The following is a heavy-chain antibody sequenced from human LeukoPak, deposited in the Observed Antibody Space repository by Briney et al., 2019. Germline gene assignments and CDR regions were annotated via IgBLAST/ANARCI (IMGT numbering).Heavy chain of an antibody. Sequence: GGSLRLSCAASGLIFSSYSLNWVRQAPGKGLEWISYISSGSSTIHYADSVKGRFTISRDNANNSVYLQMDSLKDEDSAVYFCVIEAGGGYPVNWGQGTLVTVSS. D-gene: IGHD3-22*01. J-gene: IGHJ4*02. CDR3: VIEAGGGYPVN. CDR2: ISSGSSTI. CDR1: GLIFSSYS. V-gene: IGHV3-48*02.